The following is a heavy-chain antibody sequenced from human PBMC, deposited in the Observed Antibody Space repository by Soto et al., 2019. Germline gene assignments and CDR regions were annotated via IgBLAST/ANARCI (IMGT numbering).Heavy chain of an antibody. V-gene: IGHV4-34*01. J-gene: IGHJ6*02. Sequence: SETLCLTCAVSGGSFVGYYWSWSRQAPGKGVECIGEIDHSGSTNYNPSLKSRVTISVDTSKNQSSLKLSSVTAADTAVYYCARWGTYYDFWSGSNYGMDVWGQGTTVTV. D-gene: IGHD3-3*01. CDR3: ARWGTYYDFWSGSNYGMDV. CDR1: GGSFVGYY. CDR2: IDHSGST.